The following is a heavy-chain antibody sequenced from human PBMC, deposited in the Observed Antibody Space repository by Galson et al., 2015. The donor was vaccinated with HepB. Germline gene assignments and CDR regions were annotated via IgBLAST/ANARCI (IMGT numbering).Heavy chain of an antibody. CDR1: GFSFTASGGG. J-gene: IGHJ4*02. CDR2: IYWNDDK. Sequence: PALVKPTQTLTLTCTFSGFSFTASGGGVGWIRQPPGKALEWLALIYWNDDKRYSSSLRGRLAVPKDTFRDQGGPTMTNMDPVDTATYYCAHREYSSSRKEIFDYWGQGTLVIVSS. CDR3: AHREYSSSRKEIFDY. V-gene: IGHV2-5*01. D-gene: IGHD6-6*01.